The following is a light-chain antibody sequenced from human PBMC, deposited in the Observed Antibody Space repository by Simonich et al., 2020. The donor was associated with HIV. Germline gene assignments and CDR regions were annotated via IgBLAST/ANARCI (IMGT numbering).Light chain of an antibody. Sequence: SYVLTQPPSVSVAPGKTARSTCGGNNIGSKSVHWYQQKPGQAPVLVVYGDSDRPSGIPERFSGSKSGNTATLTISRVEAGDEADYYCQVWDNSSDHVVFGGGTKLTVL. CDR1: NIGSKS. CDR3: QVWDNSSDHVV. CDR2: GDS. V-gene: IGLV3-21*03. J-gene: IGLJ2*01.